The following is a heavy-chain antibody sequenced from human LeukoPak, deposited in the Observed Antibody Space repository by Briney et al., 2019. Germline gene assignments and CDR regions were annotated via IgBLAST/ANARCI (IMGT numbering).Heavy chain of an antibody. D-gene: IGHD1-26*01. V-gene: IGHV1-69*06. J-gene: IGHJ4*02. Sequence: ASVKVSCKASGGTFSSYAISWVRQAPGQGLEWVGGIIPIFGTANYAQKFQGRVTITADKSTSTAYMELSSLRSEDTAVYYCARVGGPDNYFDYWGQGTLVTVSS. CDR1: GGTFSSYA. CDR2: IIPIFGTA. CDR3: ARVGGPDNYFDY.